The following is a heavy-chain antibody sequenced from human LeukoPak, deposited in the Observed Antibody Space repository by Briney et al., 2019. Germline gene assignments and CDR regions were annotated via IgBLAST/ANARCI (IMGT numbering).Heavy chain of an antibody. V-gene: IGHV3-53*01. CDR3: ARSLRVRGVPDYMDV. CDR1: GFTVSSNY. Sequence: GGSLRLSCAASGFTVSSNYMTWVRQAPGKGLEWVSVIYKNAITYYADTVKGRFTISRDNSKNMLYLQMKSLRADDTAVYYCARSLRVRGVPDYMDVWGKGTTVTISS. CDR2: IYKNAIT. J-gene: IGHJ6*03. D-gene: IGHD3-10*01.